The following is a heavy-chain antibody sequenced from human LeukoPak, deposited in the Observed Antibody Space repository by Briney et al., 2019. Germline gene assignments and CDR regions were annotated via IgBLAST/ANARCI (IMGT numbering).Heavy chain of an antibody. CDR3: ARDFDEGTNFDY. D-gene: IGHD3-9*01. CDR1: GYTFTGYY. V-gene: IGHV1-2*02. J-gene: IGHJ4*02. CDR2: INPNSGGT. Sequence: ASVKVSCKASGYTFTGYYMHWVRQAPGQGLEWMGWINPNSGGTNYAQKFQGRVTMTRDTSISTAYMELSRLRSDDTAVYHCARDFDEGTNFDYWGQGTLVTVSS.